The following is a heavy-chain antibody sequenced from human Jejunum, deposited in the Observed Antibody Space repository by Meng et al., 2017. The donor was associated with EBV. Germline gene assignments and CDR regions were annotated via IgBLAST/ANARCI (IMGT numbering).Heavy chain of an antibody. D-gene: IGHD2-2*01. J-gene: IGHJ4*02. CDR3: ARGEGGYCSSSSCYLGT. CDR2: INTDTRNP. V-gene: IGHV7-4-1*02. CDR1: GYSFTSRA. Sequence: QVQMVQSGSELQPAGASGEVSWKAAGYSFTSRAMHWVRQAPGKGLEWMGWINTDTRNPTYAQGLTGRFVFSLDTSVSTAYLQISSLKAEDTAVYYCARGEGGYCSSSSCYLGTWGQGTLVTVSS.